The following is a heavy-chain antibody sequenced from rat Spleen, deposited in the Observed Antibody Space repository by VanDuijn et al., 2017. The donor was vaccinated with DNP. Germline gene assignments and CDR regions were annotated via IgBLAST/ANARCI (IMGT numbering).Heavy chain of an antibody. Sequence: EVQLQESGPGLVKPSQSLSLTCSVTGYSITSNYWGWIRKFPGNKMEWMGYISYSGSTSYNPSLKSRVSITRDTSKNQFFLQLNSVTAEDTATYYCARDGGGYPHYYVMDAWGQGASVTVSS. J-gene: IGHJ4*01. CDR1: GYSITSNY. CDR3: ARDGGGYPHYYVMDA. V-gene: IGHV3-1*01. CDR2: ISYSGST. D-gene: IGHD1-11*01.